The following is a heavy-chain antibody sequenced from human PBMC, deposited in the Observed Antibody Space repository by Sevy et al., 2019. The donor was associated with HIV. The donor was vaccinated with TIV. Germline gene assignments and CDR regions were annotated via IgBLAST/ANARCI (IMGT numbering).Heavy chain of an antibody. CDR1: GYTFTSYG. J-gene: IGHJ6*02. Sequence: ASLKVSCKASGYTFTSYGISWVRQAPGQGLEWMGWISAYNGNTNYAQKLQGRVTMTTDTSTSTAYMELRSLRSDDTAVNYCARETYYYDSSGYYKNYYGMDVWGQGTTVTVSS. CDR3: ARETYYYDSSGYYKNYYGMDV. V-gene: IGHV1-18*01. CDR2: ISAYNGNT. D-gene: IGHD3-22*01.